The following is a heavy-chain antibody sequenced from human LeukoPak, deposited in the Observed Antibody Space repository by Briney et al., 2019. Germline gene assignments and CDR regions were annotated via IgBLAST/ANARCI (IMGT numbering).Heavy chain of an antibody. CDR1: GYTFTSYG. Sequence: ASVKVSCKASGYTFTSYGISWVRQAPGQGLEWMGWISAYNGNTNYAQKLQGRVTMTTDTSTSTAYMELRSLRSDDTAVYYCASGYSDYADYYNYYMDVWGKGTTVTVSS. J-gene: IGHJ6*03. D-gene: IGHD4-11*01. CDR3: ASGYSDYADYYNYYMDV. V-gene: IGHV1-18*01. CDR2: ISAYNGNT.